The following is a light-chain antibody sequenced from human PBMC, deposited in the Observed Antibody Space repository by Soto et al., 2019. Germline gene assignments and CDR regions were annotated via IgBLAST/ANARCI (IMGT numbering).Light chain of an antibody. CDR3: SSYTSTTTLV. J-gene: IGLJ1*01. Sequence: QSALTQPASVSGSPGQSITISCTGTSRDVGDYNYVSWYQQHPGKAPKLLIYEVTNRPSGVSLRFSGSKSGNMASLTISGLQSEDEADYYCSSYTSTTTLVFGTGTKLTVL. CDR2: EVT. CDR1: SRDVGDYNY. V-gene: IGLV2-14*01.